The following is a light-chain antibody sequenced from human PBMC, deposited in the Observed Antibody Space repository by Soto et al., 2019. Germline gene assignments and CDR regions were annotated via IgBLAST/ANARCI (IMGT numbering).Light chain of an antibody. CDR1: SSNIGSNF. CDR2: RTD. V-gene: IGLV1-47*01. CDR3: AAWDNSLRWV. Sequence: QSVLTQPPSVSGAPGQTVTISCSGSSSNIGSNFVYWYQQVPGTAPKLLIYRTDQRPSGVPDRFSGSKPGASAYLAISGLRSDDEADYYCAAWDNSLRWVFGGGPKVTVL. J-gene: IGLJ3*02.